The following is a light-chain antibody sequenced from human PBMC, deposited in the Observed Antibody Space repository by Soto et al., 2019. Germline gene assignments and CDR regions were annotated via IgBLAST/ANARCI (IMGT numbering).Light chain of an antibody. J-gene: IGKJ4*01. Sequence: DIQMTQSPSSVSASVGDRVSITCRASQGISSWLGWYQQKPGKATKLLIYAASSLQSGVPSRFSASESGTDFTLTISSLQPEDFATYYCHQANSFPFTFGGGTKVEIK. V-gene: IGKV1D-12*01. CDR1: QGISSW. CDR3: HQANSFPFT. CDR2: AAS.